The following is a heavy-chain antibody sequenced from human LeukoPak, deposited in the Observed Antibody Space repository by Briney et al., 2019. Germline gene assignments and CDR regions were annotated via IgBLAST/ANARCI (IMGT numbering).Heavy chain of an antibody. CDR2: ITDSGRKT. V-gene: IGHV3-23*01. D-gene: IGHD4-17*01. CDR1: GLTFSNYA. CDR3: AKITKATTPNY. J-gene: IGHJ4*02. Sequence: GGSLRLSCAASGLTFSNYAMNWVRQASGKGLEWISGITDSGRKTYYADYVKGRFSISRDNSKNTVYLQMSDLRAEDTAVYYCAKITKATTPNYWGQGTLVTVSS.